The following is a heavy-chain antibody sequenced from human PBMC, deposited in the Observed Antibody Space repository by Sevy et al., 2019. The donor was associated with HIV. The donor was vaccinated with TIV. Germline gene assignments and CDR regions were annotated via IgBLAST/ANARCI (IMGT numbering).Heavy chain of an antibody. V-gene: IGHV3-20*04. D-gene: IGHD3-16*02. CDR3: ARVLRLGELSFHEAFDI. J-gene: IGHJ3*02. CDR1: GFTFDDYG. Sequence: GGSLRLSCAASGFTFDDYGMSWVRQAPGKGLEWVSGINWNGGSTGYADSVKGRFTISRDNAKNSLYLQMNSLRAEDKALYYCARVLRLGELSFHEAFDIWGQGTMVTVSS. CDR2: INWNGGST.